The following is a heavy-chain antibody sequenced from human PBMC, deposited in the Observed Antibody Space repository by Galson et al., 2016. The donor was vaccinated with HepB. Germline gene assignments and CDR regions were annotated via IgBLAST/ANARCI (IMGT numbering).Heavy chain of an antibody. J-gene: IGHJ3*01. CDR2: ISTTGGTR. CDR1: GFTFSTYE. D-gene: IGHD3-10*01. V-gene: IGHV3-48*03. Sequence: SLRLSCAASGFTFSTYEMNWVRHAPGKGLQWVSYISTTGGTRYYADSVKGRFTISRDNAKESLYLQMNSLRSEEPGVYYCARGFGAFNLWGRGTMVTVSS. CDR3: ARGFGAFNL.